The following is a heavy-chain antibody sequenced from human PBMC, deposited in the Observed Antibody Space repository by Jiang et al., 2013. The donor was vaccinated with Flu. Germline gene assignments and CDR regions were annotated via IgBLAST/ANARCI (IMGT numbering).Heavy chain of an antibody. D-gene: IGHD2-15*01. J-gene: IGHJ5*02. V-gene: IGHV7-4-1*02. CDR3: ARGVVVAATPVSNWFDP. CDR1: YTFTSYA. Sequence: YTFTSYAMNWVRQAPGQGLEWMGWINTNTGNPTYAQGFTGRFVFSLDTSVSTAYLQISSLKAEDTAVYYCARGVVVAATPVSNWFDPWGQGTLVTVSS. CDR2: INTNTGNP.